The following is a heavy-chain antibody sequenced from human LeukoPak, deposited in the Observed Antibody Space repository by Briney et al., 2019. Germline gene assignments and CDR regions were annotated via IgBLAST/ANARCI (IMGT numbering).Heavy chain of an antibody. D-gene: IGHD3-10*01. CDR3: ARVDDHGSRNEGNWFDP. CDR1: GYTFTSYT. V-gene: IGHV1-8*01. J-gene: IGHJ5*02. Sequence: GASVKVSCKATGYTFTSYTIDWVRQAPGQGLEWMGWMNPNNGDSGSTQKFQGRVTMTKDTSISTAYMEFSSLTSEDAAVYYCARVDDHGSRNEGNWFDPWGQGTLVTVSS. CDR2: MNPNNGDS.